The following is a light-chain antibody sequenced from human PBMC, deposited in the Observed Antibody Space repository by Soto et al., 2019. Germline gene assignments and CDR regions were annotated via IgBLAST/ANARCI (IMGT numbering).Light chain of an antibody. J-gene: IGLJ3*02. V-gene: IGLV1-40*02. CDR3: HSYENSLSGSV. CDR1: SSNIGADND. CDR2: GDN. Sequence: QAVVTQPPSVSGAPGQRVILSCTGVSSNIGADNDVHWYQQTPGRAPKLLIYGDNNRPSGVPDRFSGSKSGTSASLAITGLQAQDEADYYCHSYENSLSGSVFGGGTKVTVL.